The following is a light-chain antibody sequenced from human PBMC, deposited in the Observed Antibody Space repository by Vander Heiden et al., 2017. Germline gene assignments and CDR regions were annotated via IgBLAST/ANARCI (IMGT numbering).Light chain of an antibody. V-gene: IGKV1-39*01. CDR3: QQSYSVPWT. CDR2: ATS. Sequence: DIQMTQSPSSLSASVGDRVTITCRASQPINSYLNWYQEKPEKAPNLLIYATSNLQSGVPARFSGSGSGPDFTLNIRSVQPEDFATYFCQQSYSVPWTFGQGTKGEIK. J-gene: IGKJ1*01. CDR1: QPINSY.